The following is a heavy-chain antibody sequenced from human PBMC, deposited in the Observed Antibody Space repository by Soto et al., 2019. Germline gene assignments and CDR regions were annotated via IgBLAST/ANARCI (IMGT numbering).Heavy chain of an antibody. J-gene: IGHJ3*02. D-gene: IGHD2-15*01. CDR2: IYYSGST. CDR1: GGSISSYY. Sequence: QVQLQESGPGLVKPSETLSLTCTVSGGSISSYYWSWIRQPPGKGLEWIGYIYYSGSTNYNPSLKSRVTISVDTSKNQFSLKLSSVTAADTAVYYCASLVVVAASDAFDIWGQGTMVTVSS. V-gene: IGHV4-59*01. CDR3: ASLVVVAASDAFDI.